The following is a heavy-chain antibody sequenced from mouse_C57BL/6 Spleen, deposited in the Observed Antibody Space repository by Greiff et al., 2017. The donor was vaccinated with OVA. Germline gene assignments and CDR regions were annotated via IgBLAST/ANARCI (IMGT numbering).Heavy chain of an antibody. CDR2: IYPGSGNT. CDR3: ARGGERGAMDY. CDR1: GYTFTDYY. J-gene: IGHJ4*01. V-gene: IGHV1-76*01. Sequence: VQLQESGAELVRPGASVKLSCKASGYTFTDYYINWVKQRPGQGLEWIARIYPGSGNTYYNEKFKGKATLTAEKSSSTAYMQLSSLTSEDSAVYCCARGGERGAMDYWGQGTSVTVSS.